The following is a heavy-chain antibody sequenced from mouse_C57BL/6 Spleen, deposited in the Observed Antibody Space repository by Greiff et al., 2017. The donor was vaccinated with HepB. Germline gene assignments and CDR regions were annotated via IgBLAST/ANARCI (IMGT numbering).Heavy chain of an antibody. CDR2: INPSSGYT. CDR1: GYTFTSYT. D-gene: IGHD3-1*01. V-gene: IGHV1-4*01. Sequence: VQLVESGAELVKPGASVKMSCKASGYTFTSYTMHWVKQRPGQGLEWIGYINPSSGYTKYNQKFKDTATLTADKSSSTAYMQLSSLTSEDSAVYYCARKSTRASYWGQGTTLTVSS. CDR3: ARKSTRASY. J-gene: IGHJ2*01.